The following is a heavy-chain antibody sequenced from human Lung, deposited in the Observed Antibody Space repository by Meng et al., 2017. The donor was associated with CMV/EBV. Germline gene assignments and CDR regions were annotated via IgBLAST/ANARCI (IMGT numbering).Heavy chain of an antibody. V-gene: IGHV4-34*01. Sequence: GSLRLSCAVFGGSFIGYDWTWIRQSPGKGLGWIGEINHRGSTNYNQSLKSRLTTSLDTSKNQFSLELKSVTAADTAVYYCARGSTSVTMIVGVMTAASLAYDSWGQGTLVTVSS. J-gene: IGHJ4*02. CDR1: GGSFIGYD. D-gene: IGHD3-22*01. CDR3: ARGSTSVTMIVGVMTAASLAYDS. CDR2: INHRGST.